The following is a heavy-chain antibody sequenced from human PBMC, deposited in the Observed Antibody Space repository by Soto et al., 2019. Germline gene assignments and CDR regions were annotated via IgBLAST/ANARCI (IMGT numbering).Heavy chain of an antibody. Sequence: EVQLLESGGGLVQPGGSLRLSCTASRFTFSNSAMTWVRQAPGKGLEWVSIISAAGRSAYHADSVKGRFTISRDNSKNTLYLRMTSLRAEDTAVYYCAKDGHWLDVLLDSWGQGTLVTVSS. D-gene: IGHD6-19*01. V-gene: IGHV3-23*01. CDR1: RFTFSNSA. CDR3: AKDGHWLDVLLDS. J-gene: IGHJ4*02. CDR2: ISAAGRSA.